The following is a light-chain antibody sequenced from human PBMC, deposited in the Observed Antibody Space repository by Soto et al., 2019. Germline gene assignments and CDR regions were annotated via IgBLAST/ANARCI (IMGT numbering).Light chain of an antibody. CDR3: QQYYTYPWT. CDR1: QGISSY. J-gene: IGKJ1*01. V-gene: IGKV1-8*01. Sequence: AIRMTQSPSSFSASTGDRLTITCRASQGISSYLAWYQQKPGKAPKLLIYAASTLQTGVPSRFSGSGSGTDFTLTISCLQSEDFATYYCQQYYTYPWTFGQGTTLEIK. CDR2: AAS.